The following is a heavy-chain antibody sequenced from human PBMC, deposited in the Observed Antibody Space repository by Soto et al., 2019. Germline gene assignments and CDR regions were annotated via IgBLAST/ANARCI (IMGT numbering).Heavy chain of an antibody. CDR2: IYCSGST. CDR1: GGSIITSYY. V-gene: IGHV4-39*01. J-gene: IGHJ6*02. D-gene: IGHD2-21*01. CDR3: ARHDWARFYGLDV. Sequence: SETLSLTCSVSGGSIITSYYWAWIRQPPGKGLEWIGSIYCSGSTYYNPSLKSRVTIFVDTSQSQFSLILGSVTAADTAVYYCARHDWARFYGLDVWGQGTTVTVSS.